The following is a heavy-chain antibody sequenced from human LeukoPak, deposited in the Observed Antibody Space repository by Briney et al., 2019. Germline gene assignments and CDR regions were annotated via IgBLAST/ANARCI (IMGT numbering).Heavy chain of an antibody. J-gene: IGHJ4*02. D-gene: IGHD5-12*01. CDR1: GGSISSSNW. CDR3: ARDLDIVATIPPLGY. Sequence: SETLSLTCAVSGGSISSSNWWSWVRQPPGKGLEWIGEIYHSGSTNYNPSLKSRVTISVDKSKNQFSLKLSSVTAADTAVYYCARDLDIVATIPPLGYWGQGTLVTVSS. CDR2: IYHSGST. V-gene: IGHV4-4*02.